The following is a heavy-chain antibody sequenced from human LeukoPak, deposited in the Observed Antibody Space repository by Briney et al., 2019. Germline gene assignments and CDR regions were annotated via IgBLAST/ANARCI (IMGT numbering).Heavy chain of an antibody. Sequence: SETLSLTCTVSGGSISSYYWSWIRQPPGKGLEWIGYIYYSGSTNYNPSLKSRVTISVDTSKSQSSLKLSSVTAADTAVYYCARLHWYYYDSSGHYQGWFDPWGQGTLVTVSS. J-gene: IGHJ5*02. D-gene: IGHD3-22*01. CDR2: IYYSGST. V-gene: IGHV4-59*08. CDR3: ARLHWYYYDSSGHYQGWFDP. CDR1: GGSISSYY.